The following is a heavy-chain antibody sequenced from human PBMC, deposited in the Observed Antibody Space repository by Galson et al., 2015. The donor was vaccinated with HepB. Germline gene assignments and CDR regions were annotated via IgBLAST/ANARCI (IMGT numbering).Heavy chain of an antibody. CDR3: TTEAMGYTIFGVVVTYPDQYYFDY. CDR1: GFTFSNAW. V-gene: IGHV3-15*01. D-gene: IGHD3-3*01. CDR2: IKSKTDGGTT. J-gene: IGHJ4*02. Sequence: SLRLSCAASGFTFSNAWMSWVRQAPGKGLEWVGRIKSKTDGGTTDYAAPVKGRFTISRDDSENTLYLQMNSLKTDDTAVYYCTTEAMGYTIFGVVVTYPDQYYFDYWGQGTLVTVSS.